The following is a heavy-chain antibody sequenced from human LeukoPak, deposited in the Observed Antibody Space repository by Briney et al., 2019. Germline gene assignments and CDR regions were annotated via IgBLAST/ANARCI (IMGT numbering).Heavy chain of an antibody. V-gene: IGHV4-34*01. CDR1: GGSFSGYY. D-gene: IGHD3-9*01. CDR2: INHSGST. CDR3: ASLGNYDILTGPIPDY. J-gene: IGHJ4*02. Sequence: SETLSLTCAVYGGSFSGYYWSWIRQPPGKGLEWIGEINHSGSTNYNPSLKSRVTISVDTSKNQFSLKLSSVTAADTAVYYCASLGNYDILTGPIPDYWGQGTLVTVSS.